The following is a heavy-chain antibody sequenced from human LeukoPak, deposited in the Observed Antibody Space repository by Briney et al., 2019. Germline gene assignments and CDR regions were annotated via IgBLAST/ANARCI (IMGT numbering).Heavy chain of an antibody. Sequence: ASVKVSCKASGGTFSSYAIRWVRQAPGQGLEGMGVIIPIFGTANYAQKFQGRVTITADESTSTAYMKLSSLRSEDTAVYYCAREENCGGVCYPDSFDYWGQGTLVTVSS. V-gene: IGHV1-69*01. J-gene: IGHJ4*02. CDR1: GGTFSSYA. D-gene: IGHD2-21*01. CDR2: IIPIFGTA. CDR3: AREENCGGVCYPDSFDY.